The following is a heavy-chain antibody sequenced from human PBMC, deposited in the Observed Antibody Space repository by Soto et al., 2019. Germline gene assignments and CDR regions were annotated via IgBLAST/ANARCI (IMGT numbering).Heavy chain of an antibody. CDR3: ERGITGTLSTWFDP. CDR2: IYYSGST. V-gene: IGHV4-59*06. CDR1: GGSSSSDYCS. J-gene: IGHJ5*02. Sequence: SETLSLTFTVSGGSSSSDYCSWTPAPQGKGLEWSGYIYYSGSTYYNPSLKSRVTISVDTSKYQFSLKLSSVTAADTAVYYCERGITGTLSTWFDPWGQGTLVTVSS. D-gene: IGHD1-7*01.